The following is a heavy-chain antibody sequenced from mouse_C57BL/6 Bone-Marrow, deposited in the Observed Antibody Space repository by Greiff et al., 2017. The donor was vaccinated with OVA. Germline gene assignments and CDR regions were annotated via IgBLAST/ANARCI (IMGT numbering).Heavy chain of an antibody. J-gene: IGHJ2*01. CDR1: GYTFTSYW. CDR2: IDPSDSYT. Sequence: QVQLQQSGAELVKPGASVKLSCKASGYTFTSYWMQWVKQRPGQGLEWIGEIDPSDSYTNYHQKFKGKATLTVDTSSSTAYMQLSSLTSEDSAVYYCARMSYYGGDYWGQGTTLTVSS. V-gene: IGHV1-50*01. D-gene: IGHD1-1*01. CDR3: ARMSYYGGDY.